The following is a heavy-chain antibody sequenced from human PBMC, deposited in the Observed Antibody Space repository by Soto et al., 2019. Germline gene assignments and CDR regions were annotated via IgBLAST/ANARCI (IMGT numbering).Heavy chain of an antibody. D-gene: IGHD2-8*01. J-gene: IGHJ4*02. V-gene: IGHV3-48*01. Sequence: GSLRLSCAASGFTFSSYSMNWVRQAPGKGLEWVSYISSSSSTIYYADSVKGRFTISRDNAKSSLYLQMNSLRAEDTAVYYCARDLGYCINGVCSTIDFRGQGTLVTGSS. CDR3: ARDLGYCINGVCSTIDF. CDR1: GFTFSSYS. CDR2: ISSSSSTI.